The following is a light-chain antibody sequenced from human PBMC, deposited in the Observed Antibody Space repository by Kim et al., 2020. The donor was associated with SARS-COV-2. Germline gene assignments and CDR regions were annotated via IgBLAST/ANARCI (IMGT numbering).Light chain of an antibody. V-gene: IGKV1-5*01. CDR1: HSIDKW. CDR3: QQYTTWT. CDR2: DAS. J-gene: IGKJ1*01. Sequence: DIQLTQSPSTLSASVGDRVTISCRASHSIDKWLAWYRQKPGKAPELLIYDASTLESGVPSRFSGNGYGTEFTLTISSLQHDDFATYYCQQYTTWTFGQGNKVDIK.